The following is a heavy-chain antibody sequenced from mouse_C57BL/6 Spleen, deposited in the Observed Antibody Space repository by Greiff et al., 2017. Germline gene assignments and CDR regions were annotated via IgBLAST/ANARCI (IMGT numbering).Heavy chain of an antibody. CDR1: GYTFTGYW. CDR2: ILPGSGST. CDR3: ASPYYYGSSPWYFDV. D-gene: IGHD1-1*01. Sequence: KLSCKATGYTFTGYWIEWVKQRPGHGLEWIGEILPGSGSTNYNEKFKGKATFTAATSSNTAYMQLSSLTTEDSAIYYCASPYYYGSSPWYFDVWGTGTTVTVSS. J-gene: IGHJ1*03. V-gene: IGHV1-9*01.